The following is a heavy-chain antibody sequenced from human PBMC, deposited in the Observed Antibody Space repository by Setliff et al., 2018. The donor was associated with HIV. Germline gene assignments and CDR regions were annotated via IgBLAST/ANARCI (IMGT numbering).Heavy chain of an antibody. D-gene: IGHD3-22*01. CDR2: VYNNGSA. CDR1: GASISSFH. J-gene: IGHJ3*02. V-gene: IGHV4-59*12. Sequence: SETLSLTCTVSGASISSFHWSWIRQSPGKGLEWIAYVYNNGSANHNPSLTSRLTISTETSKNQFSLKLSSVSAADTAVYFCARRAYFFDSSGHFFGYAFDIWGQGTMVTVSS. CDR3: ARRAYFFDSSGHFFGYAFDI.